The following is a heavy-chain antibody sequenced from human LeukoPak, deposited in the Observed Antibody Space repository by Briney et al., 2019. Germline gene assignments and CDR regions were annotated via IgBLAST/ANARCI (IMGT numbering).Heavy chain of an antibody. CDR2: INPNSGGT. CDR3: ARGRVLRFLEWLLVS. Sequence: ASVKDSCKASGYTFTGYYMHWVRQAPGQGLEWMGWINPNSGGTNYAQKLQGKVTMTRDTSISTAYMELGRLRSDDTAVYYCARGRVLRFLEWLLVSWGQGTLVTVSS. V-gene: IGHV1-2*02. D-gene: IGHD3-3*01. CDR1: GYTFTGYY. J-gene: IGHJ5*02.